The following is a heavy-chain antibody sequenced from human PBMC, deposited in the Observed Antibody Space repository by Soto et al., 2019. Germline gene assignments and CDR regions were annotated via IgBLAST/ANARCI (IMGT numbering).Heavy chain of an antibody. V-gene: IGHV1-24*01. CDR1: GYTLTELS. J-gene: IGHJ6*02. CDR3: AKLDKLRYFDWLGYYYHSMNV. CDR2: FDPEDGET. Sequence: ASVKVSCKVSGYTLTELSMHWVRQAPGKGLEWMGGFDPEDGETIYAQKFKGRVTMTEDTSTDTAYMELSSLRSEDTAVYYCAKLDKLRYFDWLGYYYHSMNVWGQGTTVTVSS. D-gene: IGHD3-9*01.